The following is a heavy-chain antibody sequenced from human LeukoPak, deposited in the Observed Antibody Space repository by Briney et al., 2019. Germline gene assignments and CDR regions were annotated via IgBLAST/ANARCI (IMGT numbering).Heavy chain of an antibody. J-gene: IGHJ5*02. D-gene: IGHD1-26*01. CDR1: GFTFSSYA. V-gene: IGHV3-23*01. CDR2: ISSSGGST. Sequence: PGGSLRLSCAASGFTFSSYAMSWVRQAPGKGLEWVSAISSSGGSTYYADSVKGRFTISRDNSKNTLYLQMDSLKAEDTAVYYCAKVRVEGATASWSWFDPWGQGTLVTVS. CDR3: AKVRVEGATASWSWFDP.